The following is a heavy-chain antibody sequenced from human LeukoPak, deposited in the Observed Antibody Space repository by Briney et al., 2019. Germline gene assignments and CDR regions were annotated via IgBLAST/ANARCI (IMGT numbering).Heavy chain of an antibody. D-gene: IGHD3-22*01. J-gene: IGHJ3*02. V-gene: IGHV3-11*05. CDR1: GFTFSDYY. CDR2: ISSSSSYT. Sequence: PGGSLRLPCAASGFTFSDYYMSWIRQAPGKGLEWVSYISSSSSYTNYADSVKGRFTISRDNAKNSLYLQMNSLRAEDTAVYYCARVARYYDSSGYYFGAFDIWGQGTMVTVSS. CDR3: ARVARYYDSSGYYFGAFDI.